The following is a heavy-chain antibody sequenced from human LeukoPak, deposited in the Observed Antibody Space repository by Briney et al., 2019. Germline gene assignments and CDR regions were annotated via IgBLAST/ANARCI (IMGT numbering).Heavy chain of an antibody. CDR3: ARLVELVPAANRLKSGYYYYMDV. Sequence: SETLSLTCTVSGGSISSGSYYWSWTRQPAGKGLEWIGRIYSSGSTNYNPSLKSRVTMSVDTSKNQFSLKLSSVTAADTAVYYCARLVELVPAANRLKSGYYYYMDVWGKGTTVTISS. CDR1: GGSISSGSYY. J-gene: IGHJ6*03. D-gene: IGHD2-2*01. CDR2: IYSSGST. V-gene: IGHV4-61*02.